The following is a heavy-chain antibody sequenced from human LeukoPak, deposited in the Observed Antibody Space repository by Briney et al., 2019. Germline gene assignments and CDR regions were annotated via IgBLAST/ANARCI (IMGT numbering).Heavy chain of an antibody. CDR3: ARFEYSSSWTYFDY. CDR2: ISSSSSYI. V-gene: IGHV3-21*01. D-gene: IGHD6-13*01. Sequence: GGSLRLSCAASGSTFSSYSMNWVRQAPGKGLEWVSSISSSSSYIYYADSVKGRFTISRDNAKNSLYLQMNSLRAEDTAVYYCARFEYSSSWTYFDYWGQGTLVTVSS. J-gene: IGHJ4*02. CDR1: GSTFSSYS.